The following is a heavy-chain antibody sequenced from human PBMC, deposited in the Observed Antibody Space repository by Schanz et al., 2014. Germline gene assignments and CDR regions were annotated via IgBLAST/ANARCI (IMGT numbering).Heavy chain of an antibody. V-gene: IGHV4-31*03. J-gene: IGHJ5*02. CDR3: ARGHHPHGITVAARGFDP. CDR2: ISYSGST. D-gene: IGHD6-19*01. Sequence: QVQLQESGPGLVKPSQTLSLTCTVSGGSVSSGGDYWSWIRQHPGKGLEWIGFISYSGSTNYNPSLKSRVTISVDKPKKQCSLKVTSMTAADTAVYYCARGHHPHGITVAARGFDPWGQGTLVTVSS. CDR1: GGSVSSGGDY.